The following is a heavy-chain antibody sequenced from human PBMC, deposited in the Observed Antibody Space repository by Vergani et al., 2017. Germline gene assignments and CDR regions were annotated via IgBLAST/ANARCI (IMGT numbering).Heavy chain of an antibody. CDR3: ARGITIFGVVTHMDV. CDR2: IYYSGST. D-gene: IGHD3-3*01. Sequence: QVQLQESGPGLVKPSETLSLTCTVSGGSISSYYWSWIRQPPGKGLEWIGYIYYSGSTNYNPSLKSRVTISVDTSKNQFSLKLSSVTAADTAVYYCARGITIFGVVTHMDVWGKGTTVTVSS. J-gene: IGHJ6*03. CDR1: GGSISSYY. V-gene: IGHV4-59*01.